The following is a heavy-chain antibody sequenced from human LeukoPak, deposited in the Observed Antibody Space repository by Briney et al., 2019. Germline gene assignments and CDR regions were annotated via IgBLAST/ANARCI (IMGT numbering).Heavy chain of an antibody. Sequence: ASVKVSCKASGYTFISYGFSWVRQAPGQGLEWMGWISNYNGNTNYAQKFHARVTMTIDTSTTTSYMELRSLRFDDTAVYYCARDVHIAFCGGDCYSSPRVFDPWGQGTLVTVSS. V-gene: IGHV1-18*01. CDR1: GYTFISYG. D-gene: IGHD2-21*02. CDR2: ISNYNGNT. CDR3: ARDVHIAFCGGDCYSSPRVFDP. J-gene: IGHJ5*02.